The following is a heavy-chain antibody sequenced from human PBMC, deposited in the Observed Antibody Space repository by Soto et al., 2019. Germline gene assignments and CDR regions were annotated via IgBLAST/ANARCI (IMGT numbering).Heavy chain of an antibody. CDR1: GYNFATDW. D-gene: IGHD5-18*01. Sequence: GEYLKISCKGSGYNFATDWLVWVRQIPGKGLECMWIIYPADPDTRYTPSFQGQVTISADKSISTAYLQWSSLKASDTAMYYCARYWHSYSLNYYRGMDVWGQGTTVTVSS. J-gene: IGHJ6*02. V-gene: IGHV5-51*01. CDR3: ARYWHSYSLNYYRGMDV. CDR2: IYPADPDT.